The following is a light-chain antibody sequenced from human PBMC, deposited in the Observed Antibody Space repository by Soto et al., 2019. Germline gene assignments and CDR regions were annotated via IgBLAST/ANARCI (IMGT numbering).Light chain of an antibody. CDR2: GNN. Sequence: QSALTQPPSVSGAPGQRVTISGTGSSSNIGAGYDVHWYQRLPGTAPKVLIYGNNNRPSGVPDRFSGSKSGTSASLAITGLQAEDEADYYCQFYDSSVSGSYVFGTGTKLTVL. J-gene: IGLJ1*01. V-gene: IGLV1-40*01. CDR3: QFYDSSVSGSYV. CDR1: SSNIGAGYD.